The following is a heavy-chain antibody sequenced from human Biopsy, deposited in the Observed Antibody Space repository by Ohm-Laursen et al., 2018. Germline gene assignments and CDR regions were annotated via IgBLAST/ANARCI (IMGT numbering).Heavy chain of an antibody. V-gene: IGHV1-24*01. J-gene: IGHJ4*02. Sequence: ATVKISCKVSGYTLTALSMHWVRQAPGRGLEWMGGFAPENGKTIYAQKFQGRITMTEDTSTDTAYMELSSLRSEDTAVYYCAADINVWDVNYWGQGTQVTVSS. CDR1: GYTLTALS. CDR3: AADINVWDVNY. CDR2: FAPENGKT. D-gene: IGHD1-26*01.